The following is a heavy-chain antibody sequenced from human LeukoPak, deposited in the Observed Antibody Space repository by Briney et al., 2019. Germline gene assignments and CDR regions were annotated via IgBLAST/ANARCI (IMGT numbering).Heavy chain of an antibody. CDR3: ARAAVTTVTAGHWFDP. Sequence: GSLRLSCAASGFTFSSYAMSWVRQPPGKGLEWIGYIYYSGSTNYNPSLKSRVTISVDTSKNQFSLKLSSVTAADTAVYYCARAAVTTVTAGHWFDPWGQGTLVTVSS. V-gene: IGHV4-59*01. J-gene: IGHJ5*02. CDR2: IYYSGST. CDR1: GFTFSSYA. D-gene: IGHD4-17*01.